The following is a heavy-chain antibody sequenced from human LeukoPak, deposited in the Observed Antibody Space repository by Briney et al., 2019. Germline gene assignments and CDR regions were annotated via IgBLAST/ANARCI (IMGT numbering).Heavy chain of an antibody. CDR3: AIAWGSVVPAAIRWFDP. D-gene: IGHD2-2*02. CDR1: GGSFSGYY. J-gene: IGHJ5*02. CDR2: INHSGST. Sequence: SETLSLTCAVYGGSFSGYYWSWIRQPPGKGLAWIGEINHSGSTNYNPSLKSRVTISVDTSKNQFSLKLSSVTAADTAVYYCAIAWGSVVPAAIRWFDPWGQGTLVTVSS. V-gene: IGHV4-34*01.